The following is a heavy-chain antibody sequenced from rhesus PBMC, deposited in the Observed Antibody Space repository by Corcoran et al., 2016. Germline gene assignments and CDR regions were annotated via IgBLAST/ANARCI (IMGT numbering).Heavy chain of an antibody. V-gene: IGHV4-127*01. CDR1: GYSISSGYA. D-gene: IGHD2-39*01. CDR3: VRVDRRAVIIDY. Sequence: QVQLQESGPGLAKPSETLSLTCAVSGYSISSGYAWTCVRPPPGKGLEWIGFIGGDNVSNEYNPSLKSRVTISKDTSTNQFSLRLTSVTAADTALYYCVRVDRRAVIIDYWGQGVLVTVSS. J-gene: IGHJ4*01. CDR2: IGGDNVSN.